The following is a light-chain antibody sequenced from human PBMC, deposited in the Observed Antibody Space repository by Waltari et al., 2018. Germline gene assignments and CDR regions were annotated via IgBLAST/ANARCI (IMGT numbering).Light chain of an antibody. J-gene: IGLJ1*01. V-gene: IGLV3-25*02. CDR2: KGS. Sequence: SYELTHPPSVSVSPGQTARITCSGDALPKKYAYWYQQKPGQATVLVIYKGSERPSGIPARFSGSSSGTTVTLTISGVQAEDEADYYCQSADSSGNTYVFGIGTKVTVL. CDR1: ALPKKY. CDR3: QSADSSGNTYV.